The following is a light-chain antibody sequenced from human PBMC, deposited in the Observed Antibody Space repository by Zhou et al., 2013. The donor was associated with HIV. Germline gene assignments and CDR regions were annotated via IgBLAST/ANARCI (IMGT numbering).Light chain of an antibody. CDR1: QSITNNH. CDR2: GAS. J-gene: IGKJ4*01. CDR3: QQHGSSPIT. Sequence: EIVLTQSPGTLSLSPGERATLSCRTSQSITNNHVAWYQQKPGQAPRVLITGASNRATGIPDRFSGSGSGTDFSLTISRLEPEDFAVYYCQQHGSSPITVGGGTKVEIK. V-gene: IGKV3-20*01.